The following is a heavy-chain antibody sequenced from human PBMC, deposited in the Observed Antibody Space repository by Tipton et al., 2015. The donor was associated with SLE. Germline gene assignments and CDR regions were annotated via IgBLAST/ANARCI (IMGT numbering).Heavy chain of an antibody. J-gene: IGHJ5*02. CDR1: GFTFSNAW. CDR2: INIKSDGGTT. V-gene: IGHV3-15*07. Sequence: GSLRLSCAASGFTFSNAWMTWVRQAPGKGLEWVGRINIKSDGGTTDYGAAVKGRFTISRDDSKNTVYLQMNSLKIEDTAVYYCATLVRPVLNGNYANWFDPWGQGTLVTVSS. D-gene: IGHD1-7*01. CDR3: ATLVRPVLNGNYANWFDP.